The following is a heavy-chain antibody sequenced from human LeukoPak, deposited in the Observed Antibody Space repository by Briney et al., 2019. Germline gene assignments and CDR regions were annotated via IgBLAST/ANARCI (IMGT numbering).Heavy chain of an antibody. J-gene: IGHJ4*02. Sequence: GGSLRLSCAASGFTFDDYAMHWVRQAPGKGLEWVSGISWNSGNIGYADSVKGRFTISRDNAKNSLYLRMNSLRAEDTALYYCAKDTGSGWYYFDYWGQGTLVTVSS. V-gene: IGHV3-9*01. CDR1: GFTFDDYA. CDR3: AKDTGSGWYYFDY. CDR2: ISWNSGNI. D-gene: IGHD6-19*01.